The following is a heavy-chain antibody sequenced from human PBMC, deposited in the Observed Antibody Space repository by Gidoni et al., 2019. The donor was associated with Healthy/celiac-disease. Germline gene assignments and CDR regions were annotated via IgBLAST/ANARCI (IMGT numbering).Heavy chain of an antibody. D-gene: IGHD3-3*01. CDR3: AKVPSGITIFGVRGRFKSYYFDY. CDR2: ISGSGGST. J-gene: IGHJ4*02. Sequence: CTASGFTFSSYAMSWVRQAPGKGLEWVSAISGSGGSTYYADSVKGRFTISRDKSKNTLYLQMNSLRAEDTAVYYCAKVPSGITIFGVRGRFKSYYFDYWGQGTLVTVSS. CDR1: GFTFSSYA. V-gene: IGHV3-23*01.